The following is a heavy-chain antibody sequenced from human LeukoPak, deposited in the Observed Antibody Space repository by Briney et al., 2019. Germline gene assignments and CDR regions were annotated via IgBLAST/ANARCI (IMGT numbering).Heavy chain of an antibody. CDR1: GFTFSDYY. D-gene: IGHD1/OR15-1a*01. CDR3: ARFTEQLTRGFDP. CDR2: ISSSGSTI. V-gene: IGHV3-11*01. J-gene: IGHJ5*02. Sequence: TGGSLRLSCAASGFTFSDYYMSWIRQAPGKGLEWVSYISSSGSTIYYADSVKGRFTISRDNAKNSLYLQMNSLRAEDTAVYYCARFTEQLTRGFDPWGQGTLVTVSS.